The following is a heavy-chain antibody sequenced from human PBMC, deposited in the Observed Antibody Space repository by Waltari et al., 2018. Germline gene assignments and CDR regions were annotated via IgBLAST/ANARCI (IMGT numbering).Heavy chain of an antibody. D-gene: IGHD2-2*02. V-gene: IGHV4-4*07. Sequence: QVHLQESGPGLVKASETLSLTCTVSGGSIGTYFWSWIRQPAGKGLEWIGRIYTGGSTNYNPSLKSRVTMSVDTSKNQFSLNLSSVTAADTAMYYCARGLDYCTSSSCYSRVFDHWGQGTLVTVSS. CDR1: GGSIGTYF. CDR3: ARGLDYCTSSSCYSRVFDH. J-gene: IGHJ5*02. CDR2: IYTGGST.